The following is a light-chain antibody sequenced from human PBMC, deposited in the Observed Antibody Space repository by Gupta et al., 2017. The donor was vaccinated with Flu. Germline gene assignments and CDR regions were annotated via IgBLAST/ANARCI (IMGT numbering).Light chain of an antibody. CDR1: SSEVGGYNH. CDR3: SSSADSNNWV. J-gene: IGLJ3*02. V-gene: IGLV2-11*01. Sequence: SVTNTCTGTSSEVGGYNHVSCYQQHPGNDPKLLIYDVAKRPSGVSARFFGSKSGNTASLPISGLQIDEDADYYCSSSADSNNWVFGGGTKLTVL. CDR2: DVA.